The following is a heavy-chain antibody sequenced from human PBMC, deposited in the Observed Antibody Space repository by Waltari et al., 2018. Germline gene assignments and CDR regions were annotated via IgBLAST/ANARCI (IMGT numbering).Heavy chain of an antibody. CDR2: IYTSGST. V-gene: IGHV4-4*07. J-gene: IGHJ5*02. CDR3: ARDRWAAAGPPHGWFDP. Sequence: QVQLQESGPGLVKPSETLSLTCTVSGGSISSYYWSWIRQSAGKGLEWIGRIYTSGSTNYNPSLKSRVTMSVDTSKNQFSLKLSSVTAADTAVYYCARDRWAAAGPPHGWFDPWGQGTLVTVSS. D-gene: IGHD6-13*01. CDR1: GGSISSYY.